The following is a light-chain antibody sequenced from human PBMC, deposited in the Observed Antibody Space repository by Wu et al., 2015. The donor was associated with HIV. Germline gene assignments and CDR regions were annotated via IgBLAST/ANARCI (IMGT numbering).Light chain of an antibody. CDR1: QSLSNNH. CDR2: GVS. Sequence: IVLTQFPETLSLSPGERATLSCRASQSLSNNHLAWYQQKPGQAPRLLVYGVSNRATGTPDRFSGGGSGTDFSLSISKPEPEDFAVYYCHQYGTSPRLFGQGTKVEIK. CDR3: HQYGTSPRL. J-gene: IGKJ1*01. V-gene: IGKV3-20*01.